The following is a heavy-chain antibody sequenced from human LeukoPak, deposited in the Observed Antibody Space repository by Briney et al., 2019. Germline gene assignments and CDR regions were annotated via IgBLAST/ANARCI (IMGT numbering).Heavy chain of an antibody. J-gene: IGHJ3*02. CDR1: GYTFTSYG. D-gene: IGHD3-22*01. CDR3: AREGSSGYSRGPIDI. Sequence: ASVKVSCKASGYTFTSYGISWVRQAPGQGLEWMGWINPSNGDTRYAQKLQGRVTMTRDTSISTAHMEMSGLRSDDTAVYYCAREGSSGYSRGPIDIWGQGTVVTVSS. V-gene: IGHV1-2*02. CDR2: INPSNGDT.